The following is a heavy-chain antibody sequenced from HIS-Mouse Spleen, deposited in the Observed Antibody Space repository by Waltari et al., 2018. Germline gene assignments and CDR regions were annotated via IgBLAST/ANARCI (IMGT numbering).Heavy chain of an antibody. D-gene: IGHD6-13*01. J-gene: IGHJ4*02. CDR1: GFTFSSYS. V-gene: IGHV3-21*01. CDR3: ARTHSSSWYTCFDY. CDR2: ISSSSSYI. Sequence: EVQLVESGGGLVKPGGSLRLSCAASGFTFSSYSMNWVRQAPGKGLEWVSSISSSSSYIYYADSVKGRFTISRDNAKNSLYLQMNSLRAEDTAVYYCARTHSSSWYTCFDYWGQGTLVTVSS.